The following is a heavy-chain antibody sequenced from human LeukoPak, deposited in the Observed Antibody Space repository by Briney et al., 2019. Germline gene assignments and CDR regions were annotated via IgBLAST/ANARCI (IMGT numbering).Heavy chain of an antibody. CDR1: GFTFSSYS. D-gene: IGHD6-13*01. V-gene: IGHV3-21*01. Sequence: PGGSLRLSCAASGFTFSSYSMNWVRQAPGKGLEWVSSISSSSSSYIYYADSVKGRFTISRDNAKNSLYLQMNSLRAEDTAVYYCAREGHRIAAAGANDYWGQGTLVTVSS. J-gene: IGHJ4*02. CDR3: AREGHRIAAAGANDY. CDR2: ISSSSSSYI.